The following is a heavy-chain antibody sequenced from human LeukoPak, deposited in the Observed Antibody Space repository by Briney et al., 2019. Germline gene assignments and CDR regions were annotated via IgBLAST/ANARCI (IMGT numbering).Heavy chain of an antibody. CDR2: FQSDSGDT. D-gene: IGHD3-16*02. V-gene: IGHV1-2*02. CDR3: ARDLTGDLYTFFDY. CDR1: GYTFTGYH. J-gene: IGHJ4*02. Sequence: GASVKVSCKTTGYTFTGYHLHWVRQAPGQGLEWMAWFQSDSGDTNYAQKFQGRVTVTRDKYTRTSYIEVDRLSSDDTAVYYCARDLTGDLYTFFDYWGQGTLVTVSS.